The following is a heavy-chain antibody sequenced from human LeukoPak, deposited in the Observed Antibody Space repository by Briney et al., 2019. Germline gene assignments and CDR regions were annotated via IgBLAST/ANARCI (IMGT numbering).Heavy chain of an antibody. CDR1: GGSLSSYY. D-gene: IGHD4-23*01. J-gene: IGHJ4*02. V-gene: IGHV4-59*01. Sequence: NLSETLFLTFTVPGGSLSSYYWSSIRQPPGKGLEWIGYIYYSGSTNCNPSLKSRVTISVDTSKNQFSLKLSSVTAADTAVYYCARGRWRIDYWGQGTLVTVSS. CDR3: ARGRWRIDY. CDR2: IYYSGST.